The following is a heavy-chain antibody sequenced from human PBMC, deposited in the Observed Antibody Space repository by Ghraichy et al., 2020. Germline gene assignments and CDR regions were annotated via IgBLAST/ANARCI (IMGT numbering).Heavy chain of an antibody. CDR1: GLPFSKNG. CDR2: ITAESDNT. V-gene: IGHV3-23*01. Sequence: GGSLRLSCAVSGLPFSKNGMSWVRQAPGKGLEWVSGITAESDNTYYADSVKGRFTISRDNSKNTLDLQMNSLRVEDTALYYCARGSINKYDYWGQGTLVTVSS. J-gene: IGHJ4*02. D-gene: IGHD5-24*01. CDR3: ARGSINKYDY.